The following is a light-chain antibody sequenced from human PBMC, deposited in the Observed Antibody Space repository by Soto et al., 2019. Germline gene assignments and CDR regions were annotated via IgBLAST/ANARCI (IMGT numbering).Light chain of an antibody. J-gene: IGLJ2*01. CDR3: SSYTSSSTHVV. CDR1: SSDVGGYNY. CDR2: DVS. Sequence: QSALTQPASGSGSPGKSITISCTGISSDVGGYNYVSWYQHHPGKAPKLMIYDVSYRPSGVSNRFSGSKSGNTASLTISGLQAEDEADYYCSSYTSSSTHVVFGGGTKLTVL. V-gene: IGLV2-14*03.